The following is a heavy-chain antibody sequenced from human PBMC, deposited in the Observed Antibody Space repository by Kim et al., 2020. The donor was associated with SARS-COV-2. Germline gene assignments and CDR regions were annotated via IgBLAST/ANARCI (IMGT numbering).Heavy chain of an antibody. CDR2: INSDGTTT. Sequence: GGSLRLSCAASGFTFSTYWMHWVRQAPGKGLVWVSRINSDGTTTSYADSVKGRFTLSRDNAKNTLFLQMNSLRAEDTAVYYCARMLGDWYAIDFWGQGTL. CDR1: GFTFSTYW. V-gene: IGHV3-74*01. J-gene: IGHJ4*02. D-gene: IGHD6-19*01. CDR3: ARMLGDWYAIDF.